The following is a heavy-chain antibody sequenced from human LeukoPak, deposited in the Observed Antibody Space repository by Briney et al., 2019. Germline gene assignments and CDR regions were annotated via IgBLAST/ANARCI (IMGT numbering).Heavy chain of an antibody. CDR2: ISGSGGTT. V-gene: IGHV3-23*01. D-gene: IGHD5-24*01. CDR1: EFTFSNYV. CDR3: ATRDGYNIH. Sequence: GGPLRLSCAASEFTFSNYVMSWVRQAPGKGLEWVSVISGSGGTTYYADSVKGRFTISRDNSKNTLYLQMNSLRAEDTAVYYCATRDGYNIHWGQGTLVTVSS. J-gene: IGHJ4*02.